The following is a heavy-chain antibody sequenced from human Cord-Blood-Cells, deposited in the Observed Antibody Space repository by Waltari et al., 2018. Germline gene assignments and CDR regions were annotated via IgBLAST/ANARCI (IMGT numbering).Heavy chain of an antibody. CDR2: IYYSGST. CDR1: GGSISSGGYY. Sequence: QVQLQESGPGLVKPSQTLSLTCTVSGGSISSGGYYWSWIRQHPGKGLEWIGYIYYSGSTYYDPSLKSRVTISVDTSKNQFYLKLSSVTAADTAVYYCARQRITMVQGVIINPFDYWGQGTLVTVSS. CDR3: ARQRITMVQGVIINPFDY. J-gene: IGHJ4*02. V-gene: IGHV4-31*03. D-gene: IGHD3-10*01.